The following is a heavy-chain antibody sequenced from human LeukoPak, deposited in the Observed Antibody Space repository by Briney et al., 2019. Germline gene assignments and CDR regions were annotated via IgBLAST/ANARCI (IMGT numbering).Heavy chain of an antibody. Sequence: GGSLRLSCTVSGFTVSSNSMSWVRQAPGKGLEWVSFIYSDNTHYSDSVKGRFTIPRDNSKNTLYLQMNSLRAEDTAVYYCARRAGAYSHPYDYWGQGTLVTVSS. CDR3: ARRAGAYSHPYDY. D-gene: IGHD4/OR15-4a*01. CDR2: IYSDNT. J-gene: IGHJ4*02. V-gene: IGHV3-53*01. CDR1: GFTVSSNS.